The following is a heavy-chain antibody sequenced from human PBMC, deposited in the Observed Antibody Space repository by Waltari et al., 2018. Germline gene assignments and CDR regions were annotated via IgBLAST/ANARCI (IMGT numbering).Heavy chain of an antibody. D-gene: IGHD3-22*01. V-gene: IGHV3-23*04. Sequence: EIQLVESGGGLIQPGGSLRLSCAASGLTFRTYAMSWVTQAPGMGLEWVSAISTSGASTYYAASVKGRFTISRDNSKNTLHLQMNSLRADDTAVYYCARVGGGNYDDSGSASRFDYWGQGTLVTVSS. J-gene: IGHJ4*02. CDR1: GLTFRTYA. CDR3: ARVGGGNYDDSGSASRFDY. CDR2: ISTSGAST.